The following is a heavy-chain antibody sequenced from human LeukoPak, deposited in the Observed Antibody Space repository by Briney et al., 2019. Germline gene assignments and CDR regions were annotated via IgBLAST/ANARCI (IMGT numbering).Heavy chain of an antibody. D-gene: IGHD3-22*01. V-gene: IGHV3-23*01. J-gene: IGHJ4*02. Sequence: GGSLRLSCAASGFTFSSYAMTWVRQAPGKGLQWVSAVSGSGTHTYYADSVKGRFTISRDNSKDTLYLQMNSLRAEDRAVYYCARRAGDYSHPYDYWGQGILVTVSS. CDR1: GFTFSSYA. CDR3: ARRAGDYSHPYDY. CDR2: VSGSGTHT.